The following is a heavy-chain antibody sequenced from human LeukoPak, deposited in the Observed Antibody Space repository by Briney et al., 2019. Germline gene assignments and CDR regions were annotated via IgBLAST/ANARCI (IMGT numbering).Heavy chain of an antibody. D-gene: IGHD2-15*01. Sequence: GGSLRLSCAASGFTFSSYGMHWVRQAPGKGLEWVAVISYDGSNKYYADSVKGRFTISRDNSKNTLYLQMNSLRAEDTAVYYCARSTAPGTLGSYYSPLESWGQGTLVTVSS. CDR2: ISYDGSNK. J-gene: IGHJ4*02. V-gene: IGHV3-30*03. CDR1: GFTFSSYG. CDR3: ARSTAPGTLGSYYSPLES.